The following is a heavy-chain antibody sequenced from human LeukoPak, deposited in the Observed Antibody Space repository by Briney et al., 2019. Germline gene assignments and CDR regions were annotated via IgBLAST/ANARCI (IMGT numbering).Heavy chain of an antibody. CDR1: GYTFTGYY. Sequence: ASVKVSCKASGYTFTGYYIHWVRQAPGQGLEWMGWINPNSGGTKYAQKFQGRVSMTRDMPINTAYMELNSLRSGDTAVYYCAREYYGDYWGQGTLVTVSS. J-gene: IGHJ4*02. V-gene: IGHV1-2*02. D-gene: IGHD3-10*01. CDR2: INPNSGGT. CDR3: AREYYGDY.